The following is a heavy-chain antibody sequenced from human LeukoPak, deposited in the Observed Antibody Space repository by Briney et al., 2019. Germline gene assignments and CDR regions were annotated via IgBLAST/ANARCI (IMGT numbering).Heavy chain of an antibody. Sequence: GASVKVSRKASGGTFSSYAISWVRQAPGQGLEWMGGIIPIFGTANYAQKFQGRVTITADESTSTAYMELSSLRSEDTAVYYCARRTRQQLATNDAFDIWGQGTMVTVSS. CDR2: IIPIFGTA. CDR1: GGTFSSYA. V-gene: IGHV1-69*13. D-gene: IGHD6-13*01. CDR3: ARRTRQQLATNDAFDI. J-gene: IGHJ3*02.